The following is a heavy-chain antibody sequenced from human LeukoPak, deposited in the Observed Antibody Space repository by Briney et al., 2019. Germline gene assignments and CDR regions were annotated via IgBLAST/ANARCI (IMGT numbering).Heavy chain of an antibody. CDR1: GYTFTTYY. J-gene: IGHJ5*02. D-gene: IGHD3-16*02. Sequence: ASVKVSCKASGYTFTTYYRHWVRQAPGQGLEWMAIINPTGGTTDYAQKFHGRITVTRDTSTSTVYMELTSLTPEDTAVYYCARDALSYDYSWGSYRHVGIDPWGQGTLVTVSS. CDR2: INPTGGTT. V-gene: IGHV1-46*01. CDR3: ARDALSYDYSWGSYRHVGIDP.